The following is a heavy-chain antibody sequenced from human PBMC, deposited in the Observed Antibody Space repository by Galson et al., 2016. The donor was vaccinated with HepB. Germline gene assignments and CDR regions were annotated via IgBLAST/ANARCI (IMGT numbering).Heavy chain of an antibody. CDR2: ISGSGGST. J-gene: IGHJ4*02. V-gene: IGHV3-23*01. D-gene: IGHD1-26*01. CDR3: AKDLLGGTFIPYFFDY. Sequence: SLRLSCAASGFTFRSNVINWVRQAPGKGLEWVSGISGSGGSTYYAGSVRGRFTISRDNSKNTLYLHMNSLRAEDTAVYYCAKDLLGGTFIPYFFDYWGQGTLVTVSS. CDR1: GFTFRSNV.